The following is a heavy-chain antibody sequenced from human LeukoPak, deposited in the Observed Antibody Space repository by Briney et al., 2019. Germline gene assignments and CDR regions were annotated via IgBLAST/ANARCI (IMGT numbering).Heavy chain of an antibody. D-gene: IGHD1-7*01. CDR1: GGSISSGGYY. Sequence: PSQTLSLTCTVSGGSISSGGYYWSWIRQHPGKDLEWIGYIYYSGSTYYNPFLKSRVTISVDTSKNQFSLELSSVAAADTAVYYCARDHVGELRPLAFDIWGQGTMVTVSS. CDR3: ARDHVGELRPLAFDI. CDR2: IYYSGST. J-gene: IGHJ3*02. V-gene: IGHV4-31*03.